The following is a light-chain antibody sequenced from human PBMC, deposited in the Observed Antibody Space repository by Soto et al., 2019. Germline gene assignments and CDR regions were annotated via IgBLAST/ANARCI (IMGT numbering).Light chain of an antibody. Sequence: DIQMTQSPSTLSASVGDRVTITCRASQSISNWLAWYQQKPGKAPKFLIYDASSLESGVPSRFSGSGSGTDFTLTISSLQAADFAVYHCQHYNNWPITFGQGTRLEI. CDR3: QHYNNWPIT. CDR1: QSISNW. CDR2: DAS. J-gene: IGKJ5*01. V-gene: IGKV1-5*01.